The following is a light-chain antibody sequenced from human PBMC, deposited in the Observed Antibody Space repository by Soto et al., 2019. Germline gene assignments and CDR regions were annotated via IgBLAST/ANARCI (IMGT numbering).Light chain of an antibody. CDR1: QSIDSW. Sequence: IQITQAPSTLSASVGDRVTITCRASQSIDSWLAWYQQKPGKAPKLLMYKASSLGSGVPSRFSGSGSGTEFTLTISSLQPDDFTTYYCQQSYNTPWTFGQGTKVDIK. J-gene: IGKJ1*01. V-gene: IGKV1-5*03. CDR2: KAS. CDR3: QQSYNTPWT.